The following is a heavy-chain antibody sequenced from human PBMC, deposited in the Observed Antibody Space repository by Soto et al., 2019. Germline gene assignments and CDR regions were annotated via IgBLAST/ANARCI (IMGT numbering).Heavy chain of an antibody. CDR3: ARVNSGGWYCGMDV. J-gene: IGHJ6*02. D-gene: IGHD6-19*01. Sequence: QVQLVQSGAEVKKPGSSVKVSCKASGGTFSSYAISWVRQAPGQGLEWMGGIIPIFVTANYAQKFQGRVTITADKSTRTAYMERSSLGSEDTAVYYCARVNSGGWYCGMDVWGQGTTVTVSS. CDR1: GGTFSSYA. CDR2: IIPIFVTA. V-gene: IGHV1-69*06.